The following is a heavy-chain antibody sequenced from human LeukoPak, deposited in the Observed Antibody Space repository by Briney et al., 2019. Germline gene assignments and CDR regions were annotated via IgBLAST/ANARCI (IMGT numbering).Heavy chain of an antibody. CDR2: IYYSGST. Sequence: SETLSLTCTVSGGYISSYYWSWIRQPPGKGLEWSGYIYYSGSTNYNPSLKSRVTISVDTSKNQFSLKLSSVTAADTAVYYCAKIGCSSTSCYAAFDIWGQGSMVTVSS. V-gene: IGHV4-59*01. CDR3: AKIGCSSTSCYAAFDI. CDR1: GGYISSYY. J-gene: IGHJ3*02. D-gene: IGHD2-2*01.